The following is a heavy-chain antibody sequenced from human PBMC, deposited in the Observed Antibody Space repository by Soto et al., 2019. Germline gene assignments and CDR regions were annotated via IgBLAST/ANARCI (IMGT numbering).Heavy chain of an antibody. J-gene: IGHJ3*01. CDR3: ASWLQQGHAYDV. Sequence: PGGSLRLSCAAFGLTVSGKKYIAWVRQAPGKGLEWLSGLYDVDGTYYADSVKGRFTVSRDSSRTTVFLQMNSLRPDDSAVYYCASWLQQGHAYDVWGLGTTVTVSS. CDR1: GLTVSGKKY. V-gene: IGHV3-53*01. D-gene: IGHD6-19*01. CDR2: LYDVDGT.